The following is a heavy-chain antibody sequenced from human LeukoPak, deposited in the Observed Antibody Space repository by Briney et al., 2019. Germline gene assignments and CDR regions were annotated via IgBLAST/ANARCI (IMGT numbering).Heavy chain of an antibody. Sequence: GGSLRLSCAASGFTLNTFTMIWVRQAPGKGLEWVSSITGSRGRTYYVDSVKGRFTISRDNSKSTLYLQMNSLRAEDTAVYYCVTRLAWGQGTLVTVSS. D-gene: IGHD3-16*01. V-gene: IGHV3-23*01. CDR1: GFTLNTFT. CDR2: ITGSRGRT. CDR3: VTRLA. J-gene: IGHJ5*02.